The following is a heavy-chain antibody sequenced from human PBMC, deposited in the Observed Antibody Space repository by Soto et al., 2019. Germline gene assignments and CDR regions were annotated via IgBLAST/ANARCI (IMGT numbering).Heavy chain of an antibody. D-gene: IGHD6-19*01. CDR3: ARSSSGPPPDAFDI. J-gene: IGHJ3*02. CDR2: ISAYNGNT. Sequence: QVQLVQSGAEVKKPGASVKVSCKASGYTFTSYGISWVRQAPGQGLEWMGWISAYNGNTNYAQKLQGRVTMTTDTSTSTAYLEPRSLTSDDTAVYYCARSSSGPPPDAFDIWGQGTMVTVSS. V-gene: IGHV1-18*01. CDR1: GYTFTSYG.